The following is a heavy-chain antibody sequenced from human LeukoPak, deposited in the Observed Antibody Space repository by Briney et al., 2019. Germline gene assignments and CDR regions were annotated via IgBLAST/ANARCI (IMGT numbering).Heavy chain of an antibody. CDR1: GFTFSSYG. CDR3: ARADARGEGYQN. J-gene: IGHJ4*02. V-gene: IGHV3-30*02. Sequence: GGSLRLSCAASGFTFSSYGMHWVRQAPGKGLEWVAFIRYDGSNKYYADSVKGRFTISRDDAKNTVYLQMNNLRAEDTAVYYCARADARGEGYQNWGQGTLVTVSS. CDR2: IRYDGSNK. D-gene: IGHD3-16*01.